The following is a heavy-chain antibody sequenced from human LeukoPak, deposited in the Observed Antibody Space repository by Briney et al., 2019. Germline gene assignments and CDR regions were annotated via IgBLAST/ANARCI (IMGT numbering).Heavy chain of an antibody. CDR2: ISAYNGNT. Sequence: ASVKVSCKASGYTFTSYGISWVRQAPGQGLEWMGWISAYNGNTNYAQKLQGRVTMTRNTFISTAYTELSSLRSEDTAVYYCARAVGSYTMFDPWGQGTLVTVSS. CDR3: ARAVGSYTMFDP. J-gene: IGHJ5*02. D-gene: IGHD3-10*01. CDR1: GYTFTSYG. V-gene: IGHV1-18*04.